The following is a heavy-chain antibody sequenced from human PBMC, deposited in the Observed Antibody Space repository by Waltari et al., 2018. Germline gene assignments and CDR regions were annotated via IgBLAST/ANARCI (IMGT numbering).Heavy chain of an antibody. CDR2: INSDGRDT. CDR1: GFTFSRYW. CDR3: ARVARKTYSSPVPGRDYYYGMDV. Sequence: EEQLVESGGGLIQPGESLRVSCAVSGFTFSRYWMNWVRQAPGKGLLWAERINSDGRDTSYADAVKGRFTISRDNARNTVYLQMKSLRAEDTAVYYCARVARKTYSSPVPGRDYYYGMDVWGLGTTVTVSS. J-gene: IGHJ6*02. V-gene: IGHV3-74*01. D-gene: IGHD3-22*01.